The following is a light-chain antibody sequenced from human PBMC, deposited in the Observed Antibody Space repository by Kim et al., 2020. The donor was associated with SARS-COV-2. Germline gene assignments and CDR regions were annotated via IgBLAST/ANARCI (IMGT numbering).Light chain of an antibody. J-gene: IGLJ1*01. CDR3: ASYTTTDTYV. Sequence: GQSITISCTGTSNDVGGLNSVSWYQQRPGQAPKLIIYDVTKRPSGVSNRFSGSKSDNTASLTISGLQAEDESDYYCASYTTTDTYVFGSGTKVTVL. V-gene: IGLV2-14*03. CDR2: DVT. CDR1: SNDVGGLNS.